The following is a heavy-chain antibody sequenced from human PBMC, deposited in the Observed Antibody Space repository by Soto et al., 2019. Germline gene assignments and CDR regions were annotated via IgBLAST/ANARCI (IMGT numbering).Heavy chain of an antibody. CDR3: ARRDTSDGHFFDY. CDR1: GFTFSSYA. Sequence: QPGGSLRLSCAASGFTFSSYAMSWVRQAPGKGLEWVSTFGVSGRTYYADSVKGRFTISRDNSKYILYLQINSLRAEDTAVYHCARRDTSDGHFFDYWGQGTPVTVSS. D-gene: IGHD3-22*01. J-gene: IGHJ4*02. V-gene: IGHV3-23*01. CDR2: FGVSGRT.